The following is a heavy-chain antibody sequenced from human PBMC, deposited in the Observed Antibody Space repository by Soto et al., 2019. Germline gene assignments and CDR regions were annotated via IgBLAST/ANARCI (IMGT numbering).Heavy chain of an antibody. J-gene: IGHJ4*02. Sequence: ASVKVSCKASGYTFTSYGISWVRQAPGQGLEWMGWISAYNGNTNYAQKLQGRVTMTTDTSTSTAYMELRSLRSDDTAVYYCAAQTPPRYSGTFDYWGQGTLVTVSS. CDR2: ISAYNGNT. V-gene: IGHV1-18*01. D-gene: IGHD1-26*01. CDR3: AAQTPPRYSGTFDY. CDR1: GYTFTSYG.